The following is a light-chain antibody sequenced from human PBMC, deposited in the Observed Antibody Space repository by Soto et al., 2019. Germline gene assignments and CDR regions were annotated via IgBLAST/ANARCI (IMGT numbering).Light chain of an antibody. V-gene: IGLV2-14*01. CDR1: SSDVGGYDY. Sequence: QSVMTQHASGSGSPGQSITISCTGTSSDVGGYDYVSWYQLHPGKAPKLMVFEVNNRPSGVSYRLSGSKSGNTASLTISGLQAEDEADYFCSSYSISTAYLFGTGTKVTVL. CDR2: EVN. J-gene: IGLJ1*01. CDR3: SSYSISTAYL.